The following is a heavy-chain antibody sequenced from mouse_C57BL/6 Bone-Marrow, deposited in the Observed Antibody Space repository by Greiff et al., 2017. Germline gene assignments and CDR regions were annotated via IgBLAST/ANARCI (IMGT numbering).Heavy chain of an antibody. D-gene: IGHD4-1*01. J-gene: IGHJ4*01. V-gene: IGHV1-64*01. CDR1: GYTFTSYW. CDR2: IHPNSGST. CDR3: ALTGSYAMDY. Sequence: QVQLQQSGAELVKPGASVKLSCKASGYTFTSYWMHWVKQRPGQGLEWIGMIHPNSGSTNYNEKFKSKATLTVDKSSSTAYMQLSSLTSEDSAVYYCALTGSYAMDYWGQGTSVTVSS.